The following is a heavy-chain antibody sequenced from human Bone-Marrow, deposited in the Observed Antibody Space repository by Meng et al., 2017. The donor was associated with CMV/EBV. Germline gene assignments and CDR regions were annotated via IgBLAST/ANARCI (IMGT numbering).Heavy chain of an antibody. CDR2: IYYSGRT. CDR1: GGSISSSSHY. Sequence: SETLSLTCTVSGGSISSSSHYWGWIRQPPGKGLEWIGDIYYSGRTYYNPSLKSRVTISVDTSKNQFSLKLSSVTAADTAVYYCASTTVVTLRPQGPPYYWGQGTLVTVSS. J-gene: IGHJ4*02. D-gene: IGHD4-23*01. CDR3: ASTTVVTLRPQGPPYY. V-gene: IGHV4-39*07.